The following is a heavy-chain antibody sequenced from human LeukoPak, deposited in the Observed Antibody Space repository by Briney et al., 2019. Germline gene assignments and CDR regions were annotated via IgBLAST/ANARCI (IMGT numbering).Heavy chain of an antibody. J-gene: IGHJ4*02. CDR2: ISYDGSNK. V-gene: IGHV3-30*14. D-gene: IGHD1-26*01. Sequence: GGSLRLSCGASGFTFSSYAMHWVRQAPGKGLEWVAVISYDGSNKYYADSVKGRFTISRDNSKNTLYLQMNSLRAEDTAVYYCANLVGAGGVDYWGQGTLVTVSS. CDR3: ANLVGAGGVDY. CDR1: GFTFSSYA.